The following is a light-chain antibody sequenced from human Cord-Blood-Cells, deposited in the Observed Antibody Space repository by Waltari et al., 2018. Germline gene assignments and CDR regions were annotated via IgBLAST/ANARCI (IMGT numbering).Light chain of an antibody. Sequence: QSALTQPASVSGSPGQSITISCTGTSSDVGSYNLVSWYQKHPGKAPKLMSYEGSKRPAGVSNRSSGSKSGHTASLTISGLQAEDEADYYCCSYAGSSTWVFGGGTKLTVL. CDR1: SSDVGSYNL. CDR2: EGS. CDR3: CSYAGSSTWV. J-gene: IGLJ3*02. V-gene: IGLV2-23*01.